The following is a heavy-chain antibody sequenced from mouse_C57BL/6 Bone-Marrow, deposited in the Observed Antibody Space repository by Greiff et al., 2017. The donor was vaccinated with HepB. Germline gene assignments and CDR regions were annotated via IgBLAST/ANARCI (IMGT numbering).Heavy chain of an antibody. CDR3: ARRGYSNYEDY. CDR2: IYPGDGDT. J-gene: IGHJ2*01. V-gene: IGHV1-80*01. D-gene: IGHD2-5*01. CDR1: GYAFSSYW. Sequence: QVQLKQSGAELVKPGASVKISCKASGYAFSSYWMNWVKQRPGKGLEWIGQIYPGDGDTNYNGKFKGKATLTADKSSSTAYMQLSSLTSEDSAVYCCARRGYSNYEDYWGQGTTLTVSS.